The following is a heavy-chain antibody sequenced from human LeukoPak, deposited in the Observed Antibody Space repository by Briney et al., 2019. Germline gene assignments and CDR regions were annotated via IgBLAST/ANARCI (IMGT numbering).Heavy chain of an antibody. V-gene: IGHV3-9*01. CDR2: ISWNSGII. Sequence: GGSLRLSCVASGFPFDDYGMFWVRQSPGKGLEWVSSISWNSGIIDYADSVKGRFTISRDNAKNSLYLQMNSLRAEDTAVYYCARDRDVPSPDYGSGSYYSYYFDYWGQGTLVTVSS. J-gene: IGHJ4*02. CDR3: ARDRDVPSPDYGSGSYYSYYFDY. CDR1: GFPFDDYG. D-gene: IGHD3-10*01.